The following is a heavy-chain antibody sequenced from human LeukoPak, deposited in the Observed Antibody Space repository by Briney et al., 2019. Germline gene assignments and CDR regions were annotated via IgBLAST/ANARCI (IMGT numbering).Heavy chain of an antibody. J-gene: IGHJ4*02. D-gene: IGHD1-26*01. CDR1: GFTFSDYY. CDR2: ISISGSSI. V-gene: IGHV3-11*01. Sequence: PGGSLRLSCAASGFTFSDYYTSWIRQAPGKGLEWVSYISISGSSIYYADSVKGRFTIPRDNAKNSMYLQMNSLRAEDTAVYYCARFVGSGRFDYWGQGTLVTVSS. CDR3: ARFVGSGRFDY.